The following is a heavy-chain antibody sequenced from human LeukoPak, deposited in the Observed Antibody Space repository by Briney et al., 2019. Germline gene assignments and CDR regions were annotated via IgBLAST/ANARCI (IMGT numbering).Heavy chain of an antibody. CDR2: ISSSSSYI. V-gene: IGHV3-21*01. CDR1: GFTFSSYS. J-gene: IGHJ5*02. D-gene: IGHD2-2*01. Sequence: GGSLRLSCAASGFTFSSYSMNWVRQAPGKGLEWVSSISSSSSYIYYADSVKGRFTISRDNAKNSLYLQMNSLRAEDTAVYYCARADGDIVVVPAEFWFDPWGQGTLVTVSS. CDR3: ARADGDIVVVPAEFWFDP.